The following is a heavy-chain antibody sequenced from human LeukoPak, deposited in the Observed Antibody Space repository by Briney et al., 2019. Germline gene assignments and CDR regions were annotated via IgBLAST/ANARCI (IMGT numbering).Heavy chain of an antibody. CDR1: GGSISSYY. V-gene: IGHV4-59*08. Sequence: KASETLSLTCTVSGGSISSYYWSWIRQPPGKGLEWIGYIYYSGSTNYNPSLKSRVTISVDTSKNQFSLKLSSVTAADTAVYYCARLESGSYLGYWGQGTLVTVSS. D-gene: IGHD1-26*01. CDR2: IYYSGST. J-gene: IGHJ4*02. CDR3: ARLESGSYLGY.